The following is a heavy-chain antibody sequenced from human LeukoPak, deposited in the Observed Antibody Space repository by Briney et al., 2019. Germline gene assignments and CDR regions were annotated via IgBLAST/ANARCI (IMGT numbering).Heavy chain of an antibody. CDR1: GGTFSSYA. Sequence: SVKVSCKASGGTFSSYAISWVRQAPGQGLEWMGRIIPILGIANYAQKFQGRVTITADKSTSTAYMELSSLRSEDTAVYYCAGRVYGSGSYYTFDYWGQGTLVTVSS. CDR2: IIPILGIA. CDR3: AGRVYGSGSYYTFDY. J-gene: IGHJ4*02. D-gene: IGHD3-10*01. V-gene: IGHV1-69*04.